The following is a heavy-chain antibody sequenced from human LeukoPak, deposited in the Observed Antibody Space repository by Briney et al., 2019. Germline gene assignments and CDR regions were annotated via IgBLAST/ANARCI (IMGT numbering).Heavy chain of an antibody. CDR1: GFTFSSYG. CDR2: ISYDGSNK. J-gene: IGHJ4*02. D-gene: IGHD3-10*01. Sequence: GRSLRLSCAASGFTFSSYGMHWVRQAPGKGLEWVAVISYDGSNKYYADSVKGRFTISRDNSKNTLYLQMNSLRAEDTAVYYCAKKEYYYGSGSYYNLDYWGQGTLVTVSS. V-gene: IGHV3-30*18. CDR3: AKKEYYYGSGSYYNLDY.